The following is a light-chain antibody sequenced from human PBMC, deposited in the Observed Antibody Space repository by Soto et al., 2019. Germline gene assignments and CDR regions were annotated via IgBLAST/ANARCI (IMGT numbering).Light chain of an antibody. CDR3: QSYDSSLSAVV. CDR1: SSNIGAGYD. V-gene: IGLV1-40*01. Sequence: QSVLTRPPSVSGAPGQRVTISCTGSSSNIGAGYDVHWYQQLPGTAPKLLIYVNSNRPSGVPDRFSGSKSDTSASLAITGLQAEDEADYYCQSYDSSLSAVVFGGGTKVTVL. CDR2: VNS. J-gene: IGLJ2*01.